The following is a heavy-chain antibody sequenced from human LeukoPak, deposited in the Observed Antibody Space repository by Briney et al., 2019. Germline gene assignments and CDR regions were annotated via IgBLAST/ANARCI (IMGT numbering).Heavy chain of an antibody. J-gene: IGHJ3*02. CDR1: GGSISSYY. CDR3: ARAGYYDSSGYYHMKAFDI. D-gene: IGHD3-22*01. V-gene: IGHV4-59*01. CDR2: IYYSGST. Sequence: SETLSLTCTVSGGSISSYYWSWIRQPPGKGLEWIGYIYYSGSTNYNPSLKSRVTISVDTSKNQFSLKLSSVTAADTAVYYCARAGYYDSSGYYHMKAFDIWGQGTVATVSS.